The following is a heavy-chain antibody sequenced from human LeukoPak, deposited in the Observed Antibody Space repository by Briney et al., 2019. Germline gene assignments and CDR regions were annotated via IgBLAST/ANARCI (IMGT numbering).Heavy chain of an antibody. CDR3: ARGGSGYYYARDSWFDP. CDR2: IYYSGST. J-gene: IGHJ5*02. Sequence: PSETLSLTCTVSGGSISSGDYYWSWIRQPPGKGLEWIGYIYYSGSTYYNPSLKSRVTISVDTSKNQFSLKLSSVTAADTAVYYCARGGSGYYYARDSWFDPWGQGTLVTVSS. D-gene: IGHD3-22*01. CDR1: GGSISSGDYY. V-gene: IGHV4-30-4*01.